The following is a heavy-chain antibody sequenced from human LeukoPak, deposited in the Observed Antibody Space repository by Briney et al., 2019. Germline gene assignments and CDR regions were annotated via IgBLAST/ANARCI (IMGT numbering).Heavy chain of an antibody. V-gene: IGHV3-53*01. J-gene: IGHJ4*02. Sequence: GGSLRLSCVASGFIVSSNYMSWVRQAPGKGLEWVSVIYSGGRTYYADSVKGRFSISRDNAKNTLYLQMSSLRAEDTAVYYCARDRGPRTGFMVREAYDYWGQGTLVTVSS. CDR1: GFIVSSNY. CDR3: ARDRGPRTGFMVREAYDY. D-gene: IGHD3-10*01. CDR2: IYSGGRT.